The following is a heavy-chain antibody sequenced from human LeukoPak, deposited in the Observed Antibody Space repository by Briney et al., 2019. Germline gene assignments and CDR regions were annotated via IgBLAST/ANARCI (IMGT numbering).Heavy chain of an antibody. CDR1: GGSISSYY. CDR3: ARHADGGTYPLDY. D-gene: IGHD1-26*01. Sequence: PSETLSLTCTVSGGSISSYYWSWIRQPPGKGLEWIAFIHYSGRTEYNPSVKSRVTMSLDTSKNRFSLSLSSVAAADTVVYYCARHADGGTYPLDYWGQGTLVTVSS. V-gene: IGHV4-59*08. J-gene: IGHJ4*02. CDR2: IHYSGRT.